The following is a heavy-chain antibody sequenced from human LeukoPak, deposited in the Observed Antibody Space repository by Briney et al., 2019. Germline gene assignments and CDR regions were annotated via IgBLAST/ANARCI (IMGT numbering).Heavy chain of an antibody. D-gene: IGHD3-3*01. CDR1: GFTFDDYT. Sequence: GGSLRLSCAASGFTFDDYTMHWVRQAPGKGLEWVSLISWDGGSTYYADSVKGRFTISRDNSKSSLYLQMNSLRTEDTALYYCAKGPFGVGYYFDYWGQGTLVTVSS. CDR3: AKGPFGVGYYFDY. CDR2: ISWDGGST. V-gene: IGHV3-43*01. J-gene: IGHJ4*02.